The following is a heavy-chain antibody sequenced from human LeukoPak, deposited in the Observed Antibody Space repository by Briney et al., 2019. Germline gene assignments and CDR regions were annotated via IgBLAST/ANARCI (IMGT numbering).Heavy chain of an antibody. V-gene: IGHV4-39*07. J-gene: IGHJ3*02. CDR3: ARRFKPSGVVVIADAFDI. CDR2: IYYSGST. Sequence: SETLSLTCTVSGGSISSSSYYWGWIRQPPGKGLEWIGSIYYSGSTYYNPSLKSRVTISVDTSKNQFSLKLSSVTAADTAMYYCARRFKPSGVVVIADAFDIWGQGTMVTVSS. D-gene: IGHD2-21*01. CDR1: GGSISSSSYY.